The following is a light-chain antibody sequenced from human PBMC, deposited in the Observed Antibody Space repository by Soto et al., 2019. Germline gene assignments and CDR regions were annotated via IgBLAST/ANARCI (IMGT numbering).Light chain of an antibody. CDR1: QSISSW. V-gene: IGKV1-5*01. CDR3: QQYNSYSLP. J-gene: IGKJ1*01. CDR2: DAS. Sequence: DIQMTQSPSTLSASVGDRVTITSRASQSISSWLAWYQQKPGKAPKLLIYDASSLESGVPSRFSGSGSGTEFTLTISSLQPDDFATYYCQQYNSYSLPFGQGTKVDIK.